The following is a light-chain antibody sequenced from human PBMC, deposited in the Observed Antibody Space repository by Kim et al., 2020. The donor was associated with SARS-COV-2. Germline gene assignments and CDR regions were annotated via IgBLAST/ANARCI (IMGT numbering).Light chain of an antibody. J-gene: IGLJ2*01. Sequence: QPVLTQPPSVSAAPGQKVTISCSGSSSNIGKNYVSWYQQLPGTAPKLLIYDNNKRPSEIPDRFSGSKSGTSATLDIAGLQTGDEADYFCGTWDSSLSAGVFGGGTQLTVL. CDR3: GTWDSSLSAGV. V-gene: IGLV1-51*01. CDR1: SSNIGKNY. CDR2: DNN.